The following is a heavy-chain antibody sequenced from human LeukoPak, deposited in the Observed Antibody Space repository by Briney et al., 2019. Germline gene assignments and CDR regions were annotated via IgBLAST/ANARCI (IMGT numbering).Heavy chain of an antibody. J-gene: IGHJ6*03. Sequence: SETLSLTCTVSGGSISSSSYYWGWIRQSPGKGLEWIGSFYYSGTTYYNSSLESRVTISDEMSSNRFSLMLTSVTAADTAIYYCARHISDCCYYYFDVWGKGTTVIVSS. CDR1: GGSISSSSYY. V-gene: IGHV4-39*01. CDR2: FYYSGTT. D-gene: IGHD2-21*02. CDR3: ARHISDCCYYYFDV.